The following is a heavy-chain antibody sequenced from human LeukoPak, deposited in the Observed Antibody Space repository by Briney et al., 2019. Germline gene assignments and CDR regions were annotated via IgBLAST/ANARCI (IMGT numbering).Heavy chain of an antibody. CDR1: GYTFTSYG. CDR3: ARDHIADYDSSGYYYGDAFDI. J-gene: IGHJ3*02. Sequence: ASVKVSCKASGYTFTSYGISWVRQAPGQGLEWVGWISAYNGNTNYAQKLQGRVTMTTDTSTSTAYMELRSLRSDDTAVHYCARDHIADYDSSGYYYGDAFDIWGQGTMVTVSS. D-gene: IGHD3-22*01. CDR2: ISAYNGNT. V-gene: IGHV1-18*01.